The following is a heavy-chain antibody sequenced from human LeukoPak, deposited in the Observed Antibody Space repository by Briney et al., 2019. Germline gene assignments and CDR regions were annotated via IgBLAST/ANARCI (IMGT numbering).Heavy chain of an antibody. D-gene: IGHD3-10*01. CDR1: GYTFTNYD. J-gene: IGHJ4*02. V-gene: IGHV1-8*01. Sequence: GASVKVSCKASGYTFTNYDIMWVRQATGQGPEWMGWMNSNSGNIGYAQKFQGRVTMTRDTSINTAYMELHSLTSEDTAVYYCARGRGGTVVRGYLDYWGQGTLVTVSS. CDR2: MNSNSGNI. CDR3: ARGRGGTVVRGYLDY.